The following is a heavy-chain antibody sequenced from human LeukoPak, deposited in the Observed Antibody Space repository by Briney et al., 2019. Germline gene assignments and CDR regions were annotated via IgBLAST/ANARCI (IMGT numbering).Heavy chain of an antibody. Sequence: GRSLRLSCAASGFTFSSYGMHWVRQAPGKGLEWVAVIWYDGSNKYYADSVKGRFTISRDNSKNTLYLQMTSLRAEDTAVYYCAREAGYSYRSYFDYWGQGTLVTVSS. CDR2: IWYDGSNK. CDR3: AREAGYSYRSYFDY. J-gene: IGHJ4*02. CDR1: GFTFSSYG. D-gene: IGHD5-18*01. V-gene: IGHV3-33*01.